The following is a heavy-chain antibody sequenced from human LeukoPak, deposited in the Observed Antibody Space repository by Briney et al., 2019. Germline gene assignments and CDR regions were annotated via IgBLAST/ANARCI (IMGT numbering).Heavy chain of an antibody. J-gene: IGHJ5*02. V-gene: IGHV3-7*03. CDR1: GFTFSSYW. CDR2: IKQDGSEK. D-gene: IGHD2-15*01. Sequence: GGSLRLSCAASGFTFSSYWMSWVRQAPGKGLEWVANIKQDGSEKYYVDSVKGRFTISRDNAKNSLYLQMNSLRAEDTAVYYCAREKFYCSGGSCYLNWFDPWGQETLVTVSS. CDR3: AREKFYCSGGSCYLNWFDP.